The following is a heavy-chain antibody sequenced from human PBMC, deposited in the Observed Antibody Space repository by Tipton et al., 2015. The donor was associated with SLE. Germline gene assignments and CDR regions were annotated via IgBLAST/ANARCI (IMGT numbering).Heavy chain of an antibody. CDR3: ARMGYGDGFDV. Sequence: TLSLTCAVSGGSIDTHYWSWIRQPPGKGLEWVGYAYYTGSTNYNPSLKSRVTMSADTSKNQFSLKLSSVTAADTAVYYCARMGYGDGFDVWGQGTIVTVSS. CDR1: GGSIDTHY. J-gene: IGHJ6*02. V-gene: IGHV4-59*11. D-gene: IGHD4-17*01. CDR2: AYYTGST.